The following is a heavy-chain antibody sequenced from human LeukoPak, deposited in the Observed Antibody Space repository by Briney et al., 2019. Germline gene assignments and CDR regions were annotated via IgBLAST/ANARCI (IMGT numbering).Heavy chain of an antibody. J-gene: IGHJ3*02. CDR1: GASFNYYY. CDR2: IYTSGST. Sequence: PSETLSLTCGVYGASFNYYYWSWIRQPAGKGLEWIGRIYTSGSTNYNPSLKSRVTMSVDTSKNQFSLKLSSVTAADTAVYYCAGYSSSWGAYDAFDIWGQGTMVTVSS. CDR3: AGYSSSWGAYDAFDI. V-gene: IGHV4-59*10. D-gene: IGHD6-13*01.